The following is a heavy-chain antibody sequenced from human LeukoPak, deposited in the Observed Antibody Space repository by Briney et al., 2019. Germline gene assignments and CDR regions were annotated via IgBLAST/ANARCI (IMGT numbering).Heavy chain of an antibody. CDR2: ISASGNT. V-gene: IGHV4-4*07. D-gene: IGHD6-13*01. CDR3: ARVGVLDSSSWFFFDY. J-gene: IGHJ4*02. Sequence: PSETLSLTCTVSGGSISNYYWSWIRQPAGKGLEWIGRISASGNTNYNPSLKSRVTISVDTSKNQFSLKLSSVTAADTAVYYCARVGVLDSSSWFFFDYWGQGTLVTVSS. CDR1: GGSISNYY.